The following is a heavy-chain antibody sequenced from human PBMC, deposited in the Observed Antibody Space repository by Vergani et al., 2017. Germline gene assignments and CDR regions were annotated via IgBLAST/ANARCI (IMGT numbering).Heavy chain of an antibody. J-gene: IGHJ3*02. D-gene: IGHD6-13*01. CDR2: INPNSGGT. CDR1: GYTFTGYY. Sequence: QVQLVQSGAEVKKPGASVKVFCKASGYTFTGYYMHWVRPAPGQGLEWRGWINPNSGGTNYAQKFQGRVTMTRDTSVSTAYMELSRLRSDDTAVYYCARGVAAAGPRNDAFDIWGQGTMVTVSS. CDR3: ARGVAAAGPRNDAFDI. V-gene: IGHV1-2*02.